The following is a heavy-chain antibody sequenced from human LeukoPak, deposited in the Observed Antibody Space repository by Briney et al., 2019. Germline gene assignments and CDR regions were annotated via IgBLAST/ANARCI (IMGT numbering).Heavy chain of an antibody. J-gene: IGHJ4*02. CDR2: MYSRGDT. CDR3: ARDAPQVPADGVLDS. CDR1: GFTVSDNY. D-gene: IGHD2-2*01. Sequence: AGSLRLSCAASGFTVSDNYMSWVRQAPGKGLEWVSVMYSRGDTYYANSVKGRFTLSRDISKNTLYLQMNGLRTEDTAMYYCARDAPQVPADGVLDSWGQGTLVIVSS. V-gene: IGHV3-53*01.